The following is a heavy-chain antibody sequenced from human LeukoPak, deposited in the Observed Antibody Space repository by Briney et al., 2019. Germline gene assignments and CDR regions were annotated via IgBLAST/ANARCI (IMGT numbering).Heavy chain of an antibody. CDR3: ARLFSSSSPYDY. Sequence: PGGSLRLSCAASGFTFSSYAMHWVRQAPGKGLEWVAVISYDGSNKYYADSVKGRFTISRDNAKNSLYLQMNSLRAEDTAVYYCARLFSSSSPYDYWGQGTLVTVSS. V-gene: IGHV3-30-3*01. J-gene: IGHJ4*02. CDR2: ISYDGSNK. CDR1: GFTFSSYA. D-gene: IGHD6-6*01.